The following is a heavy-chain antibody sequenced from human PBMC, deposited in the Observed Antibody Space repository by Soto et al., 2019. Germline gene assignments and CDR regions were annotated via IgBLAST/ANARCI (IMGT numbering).Heavy chain of an antibody. CDR2: IYWDDDK. D-gene: IGHD6-19*01. CDR1: GFSLSTTRVA. J-gene: IGHJ4*02. CDR3: AHSVVAGLGYYFDY. V-gene: IGHV2-5*02. Sequence: SGPTLVNPTQTLTLTCTFSGFSLSTTRVAVGWIRQPPGKALEWLALIYWDDDKRYSPFLKSRLTITKDTSKNQVVLTMTNMDPVDTATYYCAHSVVAGLGYYFDYWGQETLLTVSS.